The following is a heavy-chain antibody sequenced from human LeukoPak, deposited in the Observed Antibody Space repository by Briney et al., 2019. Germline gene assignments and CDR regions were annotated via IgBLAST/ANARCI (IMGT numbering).Heavy chain of an antibody. CDR3: ARDTSGSYAFGADY. CDR1: GYSFTGYY. Sequence: ASVTVSCKASGYSFTGYYIHWVRQAPGQGLEWMGWINPSSDGTKYAQKLQGRVTMTTDTSTSTAYMELRSLRSDDTAVYYCARDTSGSYAFGADYWGQGTLVTVSS. D-gene: IGHD1-26*01. CDR2: INPSSDGT. J-gene: IGHJ4*02. V-gene: IGHV1-2*02.